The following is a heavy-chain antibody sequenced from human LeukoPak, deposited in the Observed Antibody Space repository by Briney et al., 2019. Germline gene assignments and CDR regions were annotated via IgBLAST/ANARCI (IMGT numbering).Heavy chain of an antibody. J-gene: IGHJ4*02. CDR1: GITLSDHY. CDR2: ISSTSTYI. V-gene: IGHV3-21*01. Sequence: SGGSLRLSCAGSGITLSDHYMDWVRQAPGKGLEWVSSISSTSTYISYADSVKGRFTISRDNAKNSLYLQMNSLRAEDTAVYYCARGGGNFDYWGQGTLVTVSS. CDR3: ARGGGNFDY. D-gene: IGHD2-15*01.